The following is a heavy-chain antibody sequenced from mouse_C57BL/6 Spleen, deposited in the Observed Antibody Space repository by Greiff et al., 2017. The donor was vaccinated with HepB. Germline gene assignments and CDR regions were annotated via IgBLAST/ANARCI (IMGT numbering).Heavy chain of an antibody. CDR1: GYTFTSYW. CDR3: ARGPWSLGAMDY. Sequence: VQLQQSGAELVRPGSSVKLSCKASGYTFTSYWMHWVKQRPIQGLEWIGNIDPSDSETHYNQKFKDKATLTVDKSSSTAYMQLSSLTSEDSAVYYRARGPWSLGAMDYWGQGTSVTVSS. D-gene: IGHD3-3*01. CDR2: IDPSDSET. J-gene: IGHJ4*01. V-gene: IGHV1-52*01.